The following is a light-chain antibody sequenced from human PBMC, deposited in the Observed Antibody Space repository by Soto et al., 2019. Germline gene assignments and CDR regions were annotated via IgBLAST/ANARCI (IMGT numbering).Light chain of an antibody. CDR3: QQFDKLPPT. J-gene: IGKJ1*01. CDR1: QDISNS. CDR2: DAS. V-gene: IGKV1-33*01. Sequence: DLQMTQSPSSLSASVGDRVTITCQASQDISNSLNWYQQKPGKAPNVLISDASTLKSGVPSRFSGSGSGTDFTFSISSLQPEDIATYYCQQFDKLPPTFGQGTKVELK.